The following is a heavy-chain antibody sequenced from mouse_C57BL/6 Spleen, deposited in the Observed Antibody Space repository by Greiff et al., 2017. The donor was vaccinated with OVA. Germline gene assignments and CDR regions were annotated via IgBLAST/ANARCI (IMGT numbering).Heavy chain of an antibody. CDR3: ARWTTVVATDAMDY. CDR2: INPNNGGT. D-gene: IGHD1-1*01. J-gene: IGHJ4*01. CDR1: GYTFTDYN. V-gene: IGHV1-18*01. Sequence: EVKLQESGPELVKPGASVKIPCKASGYTFTDYNMDWVKQSHGKSLEWIGDINPNNGGTIYNQKFKGKATLTVDKSSSTAYMELRSLTSEDTAVDYCARWTTVVATDAMDYWGQGTSVTVSS.